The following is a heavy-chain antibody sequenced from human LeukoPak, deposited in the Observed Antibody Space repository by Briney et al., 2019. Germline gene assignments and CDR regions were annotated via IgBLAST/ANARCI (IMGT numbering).Heavy chain of an antibody. CDR3: ARVGGENSGYRYYFDF. J-gene: IGHJ4*02. CDR2: INHSGST. Sequence: PSETLSLTCAVYGGSFSGYYRSWIRQPPGKGLEWIGEINHSGSTNYNPSLKSRVTISVDTSKNQFSLKLNSVTAADTAVYYCARVGGENSGYRYYFDFWGQGTLVTVSS. D-gene: IGHD5-18*01. V-gene: IGHV4-34*01. CDR1: GGSFSGYY.